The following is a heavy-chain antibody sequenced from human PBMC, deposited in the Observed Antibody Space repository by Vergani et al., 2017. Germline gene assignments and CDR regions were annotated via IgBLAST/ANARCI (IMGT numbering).Heavy chain of an antibody. CDR3: ARAGTGDISPPPDVYYRWFGT. V-gene: IGHV4-31*03. D-gene: IGHD3-10*01. CDR1: GDSISSFAHH. Sequence: QVQLLESGPGLVKPSQTVSLTCTVSGDSISSFAHHWSWIRYHPGKGLEWIGFIHYIGTTYYNSSLKTRLSLSVDTTKNQFSLTMSSVTAADTALYYCARAGTGDISPPPDVYYRWFGTWGQGILVTVSS. J-gene: IGHJ5*02. CDR2: IHYIGTT.